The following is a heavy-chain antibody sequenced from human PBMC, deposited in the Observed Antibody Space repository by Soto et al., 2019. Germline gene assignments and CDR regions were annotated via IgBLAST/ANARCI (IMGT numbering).Heavy chain of an antibody. CDR3: TRDLVLSQTTVARGWFDP. CDR1: GFTFGDYA. CDR2: IRSKAYGGTT. V-gene: IGHV3-49*03. Sequence: GGSLRLSCTASGFTFGDYAMSWFRQAPGKGLEWVGFIRSKAYGGTTKYAASVKGRFTISRDDSKSIAYLQMNSLKTEDTAVYYCTRDLVLSQTTVARGWFDPWGQGTLVTVSS. D-gene: IGHD4-4*01. J-gene: IGHJ5*02.